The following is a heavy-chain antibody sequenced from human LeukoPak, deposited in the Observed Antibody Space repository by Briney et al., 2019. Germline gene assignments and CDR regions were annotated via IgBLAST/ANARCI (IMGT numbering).Heavy chain of an antibody. Sequence: GGSLRLSCAASGFTFSTYGMSWVRQAPGKGLEWVSGISGSGGSRFYTDSVKGRFAISRDNSKNTLYLQMNSLRAEDTAVYYCAKRHWNRSFDYWGQGTLVTVSS. D-gene: IGHD1-1*01. CDR3: AKRHWNRSFDY. V-gene: IGHV3-23*01. J-gene: IGHJ4*02. CDR1: GFTFSTYG. CDR2: ISGSGGSR.